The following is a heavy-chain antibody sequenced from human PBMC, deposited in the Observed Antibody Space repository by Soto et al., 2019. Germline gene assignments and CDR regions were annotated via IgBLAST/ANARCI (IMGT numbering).Heavy chain of an antibody. J-gene: IGHJ4*02. CDR3: ARRTDYYASSGTFDC. D-gene: IGHD3-22*01. CDR2: VYHSGST. V-gene: IGHV4-4*02. CDR1: GGSISSNYW. Sequence: QVRLQESGPGLVKPSGTLSLTCAVSGGSISSNYWWSWVRQAPGKGLQWIAEVYHSGSTNYNPSLDSRVTMPVDKSENQFSLKLSSVTAADTAVYYCARRTDYYASSGTFDCWGQGILVTVSS.